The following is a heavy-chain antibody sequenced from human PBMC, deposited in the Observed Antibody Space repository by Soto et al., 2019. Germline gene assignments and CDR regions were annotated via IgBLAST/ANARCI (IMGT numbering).Heavy chain of an antibody. CDR2: TYYRSKWYN. Sequence: SQTLSLTCAMSGSSVSSNIAAWNWIRHSPSRGLEWLGRTYYRSKWYNDYAVSMRSRITINPDTTKNQFSLQLNSATPEDTAVYYCATWRFDYWGQGTKVTVSS. CDR3: ATWRFDY. J-gene: IGHJ4*02. V-gene: IGHV6-1*01. CDR1: GSSVSSNIAA.